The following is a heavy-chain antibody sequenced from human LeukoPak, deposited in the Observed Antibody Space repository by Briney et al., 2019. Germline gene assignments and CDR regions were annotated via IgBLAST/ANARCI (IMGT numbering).Heavy chain of an antibody. J-gene: IGHJ4*02. CDR2: IKQDGSEK. CDR3: ATGKAAGT. Sequence: PGGSLRLSCAVSGFTFSSYWMSWVRQAPGKGLEWVANIKQDGSEKYYVDSVKGRFTISRDNAKNSLYLQMNSLRAEDTAVYYCATGKAAGTWGQGTLVTVSS. D-gene: IGHD6-13*01. CDR1: GFTFSSYW. V-gene: IGHV3-7*01.